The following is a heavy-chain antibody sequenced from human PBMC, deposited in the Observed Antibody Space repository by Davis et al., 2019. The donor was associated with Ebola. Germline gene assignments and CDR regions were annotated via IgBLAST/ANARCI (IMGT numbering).Heavy chain of an antibody. J-gene: IGHJ4*02. V-gene: IGHV1-46*01. Sequence: AASVKVSCKASGYTFTSYYMHWVRQAPGQGLEWMGIINPSGGSTSYAQKFQGRVTMTRDTSTSTVYMELSSLRSEDTAVYYCARSQHRYIAVAGLDYWGQGTLVTVPS. CDR1: GYTFTSYY. D-gene: IGHD6-19*01. CDR2: INPSGGST. CDR3: ARSQHRYIAVAGLDY.